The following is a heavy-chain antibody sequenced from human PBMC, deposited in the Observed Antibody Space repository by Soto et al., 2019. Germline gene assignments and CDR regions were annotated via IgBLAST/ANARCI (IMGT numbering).Heavy chain of an antibody. D-gene: IGHD6-19*01. Sequence: EVQLLESGGGSVQPGGSLRLSCAASGFTFSSYAMSWVRQAPGKGLEWVSAISGSGGSTNYADSVEGRFTISRDNSKNTLYLQMSSLRAEDTAVYYCAKAGGIAVPGTHLDYWGQGTLDTVSS. CDR1: GFTFSSYA. J-gene: IGHJ4*02. V-gene: IGHV3-23*01. CDR3: AKAGGIAVPGTHLDY. CDR2: ISGSGGST.